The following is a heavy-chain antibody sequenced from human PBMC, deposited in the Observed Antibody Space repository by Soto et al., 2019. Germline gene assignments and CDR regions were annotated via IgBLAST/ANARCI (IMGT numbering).Heavy chain of an antibody. CDR2: IKSKTDGGTT. CDR3: AKEKDVVVVVAATFDC. D-gene: IGHD2-15*01. V-gene: IGHV3-15*07. CDR1: GFNFSNAW. Sequence: GGSLRLSCAASGFNFSNAWMNWVRQAPGKGLEWVGRIKSKTDGGTTDYAAPVKGRFTISRDNSKNTVYLQMNSLRAEDTAVYYCAKEKDVVVVVAATFDCWGQGTLVTVSS. J-gene: IGHJ4*02.